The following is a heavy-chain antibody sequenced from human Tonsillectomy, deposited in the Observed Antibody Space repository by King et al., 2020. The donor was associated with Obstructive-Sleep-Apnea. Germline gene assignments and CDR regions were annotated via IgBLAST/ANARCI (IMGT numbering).Heavy chain of an antibody. V-gene: IGHV3-21*01. D-gene: IGHD3-10*01. J-gene: IGHJ4*02. CDR1: GFSLSSCT. CDR2: ISSTSSYI. CDR3: SRDRGFLSDLTVGGPFDF. Sequence: VQLVESGGGLVKPGGSLRLSCQASGFSLSSCTMNWVRQAPGKGLEWVSSISSTSSYIYYADSVKGRFTISRDNAKKSLYLQMSSLRAEDTAVYYCSRDRGFLSDLTVGGPFDFWGQGTLVTVSS.